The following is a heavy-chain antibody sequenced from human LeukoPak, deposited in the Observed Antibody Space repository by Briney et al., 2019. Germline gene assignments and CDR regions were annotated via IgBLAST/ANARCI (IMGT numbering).Heavy chain of an antibody. CDR1: GGSISSYF. CDR3: AKDRSGSYYTFDV. D-gene: IGHD1-26*01. Sequence: SETLSLTCAVSGGSISSYFWSWVREPPGKGLEWIGYINHRGTAKSNPSLKSRVTMSLDASKSQVSLILNSVTAADTAIYYCAKDRSGSYYTFDVWGQGTVVTVSS. J-gene: IGHJ3*01. V-gene: IGHV4-59*01. CDR2: INHRGTA.